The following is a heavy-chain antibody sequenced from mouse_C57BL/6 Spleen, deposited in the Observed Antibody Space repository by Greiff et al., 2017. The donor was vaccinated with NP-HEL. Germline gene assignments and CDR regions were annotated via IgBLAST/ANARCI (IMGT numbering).Heavy chain of an antibody. Sequence: EVQLQQSGPELVKPGASVKISCKASGYTFTDYYMNWVKQSHGKSLEWIGDINPNNGGTSYNQKFKGKATLTVDKSSSTAYMELRSLTSEDSAVYYCARSPGARGGHYFDYWGQGTTLTVSS. CDR3: ARSPGARGGHYFDY. CDR1: GYTFTDYY. V-gene: IGHV1-26*01. D-gene: IGHD4-1*01. CDR2: INPNNGGT. J-gene: IGHJ2*01.